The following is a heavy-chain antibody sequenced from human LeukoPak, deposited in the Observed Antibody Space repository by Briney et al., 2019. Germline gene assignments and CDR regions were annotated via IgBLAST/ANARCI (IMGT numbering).Heavy chain of an antibody. CDR2: ISSTSMYI. D-gene: IGHD6-13*01. J-gene: IGHJ6*03. CDR3: ARVAAGAEAHTLHYHYMDV. V-gene: IGHV3-21*01. CDR1: GFTFSLYS. Sequence: GGSLRLSCAASGFTFSLYSMTWVRQAPGKGLEWVSSISSTSMYIYYADSMRGRFTISRDNAENSLFLQIDSLGVEDTAVYSCARVAAGAEAHTLHYHYMDVWGKGTTVTVSS.